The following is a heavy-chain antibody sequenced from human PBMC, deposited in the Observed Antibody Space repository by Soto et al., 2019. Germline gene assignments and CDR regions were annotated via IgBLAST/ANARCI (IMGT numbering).Heavy chain of an antibody. CDR2: IYSGGST. CDR1: GFTVSTNY. V-gene: IGHV3-66*01. Sequence: EVQLVESGGGLVQPGGSLRLSCAASGFTVSTNYMSWVRQAPGKGLEWVSVIYSGGSTYYADSVKGRFTISRDNSKNTLYLQMNSLRAEDTAVYYCARESCGGGSCYSDWGQGTLVTVSS. J-gene: IGHJ4*02. CDR3: ARESCGGGSCYSD. D-gene: IGHD2-15*01.